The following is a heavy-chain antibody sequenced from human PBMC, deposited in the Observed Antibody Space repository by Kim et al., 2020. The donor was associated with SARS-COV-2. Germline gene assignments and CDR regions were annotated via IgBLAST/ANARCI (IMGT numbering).Heavy chain of an antibody. Sequence: GGSLRLSCAASGFIFRNYGMHWVRQAPGKGLEWVAVIWYDGSNKYYADSVKGRFTISRDNSKNTQYLQMNSLRAEDTAVYYCAKAPADGDYYYWGQGTLVTVSS. CDR3: AKAPADGDYYY. CDR2: IWYDGSNK. V-gene: IGHV3-33*06. J-gene: IGHJ4*02. D-gene: IGHD4-17*01. CDR1: GFIFRNYG.